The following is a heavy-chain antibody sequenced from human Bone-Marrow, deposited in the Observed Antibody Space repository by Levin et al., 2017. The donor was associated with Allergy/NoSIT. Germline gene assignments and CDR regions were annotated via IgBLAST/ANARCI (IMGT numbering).Heavy chain of an antibody. Sequence: QPGESLKISCAASGFTISTHYMSWVRQVPGKGLEWVSIIHSGGRKNYADSVKGRFTISRDNYNNTLYLQMNSLRGEDTAIYYCARDDVVATNHWGQGTLVIVSS. V-gene: IGHV3-66*01. D-gene: IGHD5-12*01. CDR3: ARDDVVATNH. J-gene: IGHJ4*02. CDR2: IHSGGRK. CDR1: GFTISTHY.